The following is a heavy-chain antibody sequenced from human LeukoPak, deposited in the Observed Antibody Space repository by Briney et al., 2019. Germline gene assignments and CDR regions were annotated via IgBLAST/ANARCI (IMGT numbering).Heavy chain of an antibody. D-gene: IGHD2-2*01. J-gene: IGHJ6*02. CDR1: GYTFTGYY. V-gene: IGHV1-2*06. CDR3: ARGVVVPAADYYYGMDV. CDR2: INPNSGGT. Sequence: ASVKVSCKASGYTFTGYYMHWVRQAPGQGLEWMGRINPNSGGTNYALKFQGRVTMTRDTSTSTAYMELSRLRSHDTAVYYCARGVVVPAADYYYGMDVWGQGTTVTVSS.